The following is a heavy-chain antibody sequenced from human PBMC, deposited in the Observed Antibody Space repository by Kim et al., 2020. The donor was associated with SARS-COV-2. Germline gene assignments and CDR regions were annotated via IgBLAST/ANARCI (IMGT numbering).Heavy chain of an antibody. CDR2: INTNTGNP. CDR3: ARGWGSYYYYGMDV. J-gene: IGHJ6*02. CDR1: GYTFTSYA. D-gene: IGHD3-16*01. V-gene: IGHV7-4-1*02. Sequence: ASVKVSCKPSGYTFTSYAMNWVRQAPGQGLEWMGWINTNTGNPTYAQGFTGRFVFSLDTSVSTAYLQISSLKAEDTAVYYCARGWGSYYYYGMDVWGQGTTVTVSS.